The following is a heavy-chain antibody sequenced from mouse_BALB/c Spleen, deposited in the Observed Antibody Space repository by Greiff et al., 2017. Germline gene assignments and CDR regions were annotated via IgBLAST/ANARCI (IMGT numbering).Heavy chain of an antibody. V-gene: IGHV5-15*02. Sequence: EVQLVESGGGLVQPGGSRKLSCAASGFTFSDYGMAWVRQAPGKGPEWVAFISNLAYSIYYADTVTGRFTISRENAKNTLYLEMSSLRSEDTAMYYCARKYGNLYFDYWGQGTTLTVSA. CDR3: ARKYGNLYFDY. J-gene: IGHJ2*01. CDR2: ISNLAYSI. D-gene: IGHD2-10*02. CDR1: GFTFSDYG.